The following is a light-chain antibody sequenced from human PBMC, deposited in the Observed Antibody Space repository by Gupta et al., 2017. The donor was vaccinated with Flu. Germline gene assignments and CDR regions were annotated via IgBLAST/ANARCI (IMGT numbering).Light chain of an antibody. CDR3: QQRSNWPPSLT. CDR2: DAS. CDR1: QSVSSY. J-gene: IGKJ4*01. V-gene: IGKV3-11*01. Sequence: EIVLTQSPATLSLSPGERATLSCRASQSVSSYLAWYQQKPGQAPRLLIYDASNRATGTPARFSGSGSGTDFTLTISSREPEDFAVYYCQQRSNWPPSLTFGGGTKVEIK.